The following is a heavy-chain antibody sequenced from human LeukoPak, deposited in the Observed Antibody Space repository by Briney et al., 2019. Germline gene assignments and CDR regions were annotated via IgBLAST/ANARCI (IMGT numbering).Heavy chain of an antibody. D-gene: IGHD6-13*01. Sequence: ASVTVSFKALGYTFKVFYMHWVRQAPGQGLEWMGWINPNSGVTMYAQNFQGRVTMTRDTSISTAYMDLSRLRSDDTAVYYCARGGDSSSWYGWFDPWGQGTLVTVSS. J-gene: IGHJ5*02. CDR1: GYTFKVFY. CDR3: ARGGDSSSWYGWFDP. CDR2: INPNSGVT. V-gene: IGHV1-2*02.